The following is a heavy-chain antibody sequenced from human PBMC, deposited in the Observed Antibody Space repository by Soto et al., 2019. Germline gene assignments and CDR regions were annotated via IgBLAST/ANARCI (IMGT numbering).Heavy chain of an antibody. CDR1: GGSISSGGYS. CDR2: IYHSGST. Sequence: QLQLQESGSGLVKPSQTLSLTCAVSGGSISSGGYSWSWIRQPPGKGLEGIGYIYHSGSTYYNPSLKSRVTISVDRSKNQFSLKLSSVTAADTAVYYCAREATSSGSYFWGFDPWGQGTLVTVSS. CDR3: AREATSSGSYFWGFDP. V-gene: IGHV4-30-2*01. D-gene: IGHD1-26*01. J-gene: IGHJ5*02.